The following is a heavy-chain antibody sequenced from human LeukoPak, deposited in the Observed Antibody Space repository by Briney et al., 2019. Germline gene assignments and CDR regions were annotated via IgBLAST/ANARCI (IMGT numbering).Heavy chain of an antibody. CDR2: MNPNSGNT. CDR1: GYTFTSYD. Sequence: ASVKVSCKASGYTFTSYDINWVRQATGQGLEWMGWMNPNSGNTGYAQKFQGRVTMTRSTSISTAYMELSRLRSDDTAVYYCARDRGSKVDHCSSTSCYSVYWGQGTLVTVSS. V-gene: IGHV1-8*01. CDR3: ARDRGSKVDHCSSTSCYSVY. D-gene: IGHD2-2*01. J-gene: IGHJ4*02.